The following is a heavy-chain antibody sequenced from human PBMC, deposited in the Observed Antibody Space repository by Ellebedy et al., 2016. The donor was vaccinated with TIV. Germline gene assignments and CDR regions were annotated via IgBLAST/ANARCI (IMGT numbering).Heavy chain of an antibody. Sequence: GGSLRLSCAASGFTFSSYAMSWVRQAPGKGLEWVSAISGSGVSTYYADSVKGRFTISRDNSKNTLYLQMNSLRAEDTAVYYCAGRAYNWNDGSLFDYWGQGTLVTVSS. CDR2: ISGSGVST. J-gene: IGHJ4*02. CDR3: AGRAYNWNDGSLFDY. D-gene: IGHD1-1*01. V-gene: IGHV3-23*01. CDR1: GFTFSSYA.